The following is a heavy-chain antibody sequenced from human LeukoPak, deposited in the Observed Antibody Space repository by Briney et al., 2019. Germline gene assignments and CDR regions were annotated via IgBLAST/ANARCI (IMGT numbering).Heavy chain of an antibody. CDR2: IYYSGST. CDR1: GGSISSNSYY. J-gene: IGHJ5*02. V-gene: IGHV4-39*07. Sequence: SETLSLTCTVSGGSISSNSYYWGWIRQPPGRGLEWIGNIYYSGSTYYNPSLKSRVTISLDTSSNQFSLKLSSVTAADTAVYYCARDRKLYRSSSFCNWLDPWGQGTLVTVSS. CDR3: ARDRKLYRSSSFCNWLDP. D-gene: IGHD2-2*01.